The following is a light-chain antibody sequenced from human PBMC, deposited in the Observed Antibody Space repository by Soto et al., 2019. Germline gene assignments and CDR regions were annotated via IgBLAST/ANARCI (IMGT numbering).Light chain of an antibody. CDR3: QLYGSSPLWA. Sequence: EMVLTQSPGTLSLSPGERATLSCRASQSVSSSYLAWYQQKPGQAPRLLIYGASSRATGIPDRFSGSGSGTDFTLTISRLEPEDFAVYYCQLYGSSPLWAFGQGTKVEIK. CDR1: QSVSSSY. J-gene: IGKJ1*01. V-gene: IGKV3-20*01. CDR2: GAS.